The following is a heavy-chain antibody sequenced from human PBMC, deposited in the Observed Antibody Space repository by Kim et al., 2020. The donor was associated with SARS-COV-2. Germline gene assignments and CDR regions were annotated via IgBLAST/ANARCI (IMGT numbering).Heavy chain of an antibody. D-gene: IGHD3-22*01. CDR2: IIPILGIA. V-gene: IGHV1-69*04. CDR1: GGTFSSYA. Sequence: SVKVSCKASGGTFSSYAISWVRQAPGQGLEWMGRIIPILGIANYAQKFQGRVTITADKSTSTAYMELSSLRSEDTAVYYCARDLLEYYDSSGYPYYYGMDVWGQGTTVTVSS. CDR3: ARDLLEYYDSSGYPYYYGMDV. J-gene: IGHJ6*02.